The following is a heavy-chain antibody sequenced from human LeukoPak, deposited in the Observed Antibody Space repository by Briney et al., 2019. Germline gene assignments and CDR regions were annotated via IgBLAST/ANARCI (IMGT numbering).Heavy chain of an antibody. D-gene: IGHD6-19*01. CDR1: GFTFSSYA. CDR2: ISGSGGST. V-gene: IGHV3-23*01. J-gene: IGHJ4*02. Sequence: TGGSLRLSCAASGFTFSSYAMSWVRQAPGKGLEWVSAISGSGGSTYYADSVKGRFTISRDNSKNTLYLQMNSLRAEDTAVYYCAKDKGQWLVRGDFSYWGQGTLVTVSS. CDR3: AKDKGQWLVRGDFSY.